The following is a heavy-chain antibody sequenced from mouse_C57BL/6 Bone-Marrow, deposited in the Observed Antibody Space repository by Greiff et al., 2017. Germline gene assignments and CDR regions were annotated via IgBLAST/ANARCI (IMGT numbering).Heavy chain of an antibody. CDR1: GYTFTSYW. D-gene: IGHD1-1*01. V-gene: IGHV1-72*01. Sequence: QVQLQQPGAELVKPGASVKLSCKASGYTFTSYWMHWVKHRPGRGLAWIGRIDPNSGGTKYNEKFKSKTTLTVDEPSSTAYMQLSSRTSEDSAVSDCSRSYYGSSSDYWGQGTTLTVSS. CDR3: SRSYYGSSSDY. J-gene: IGHJ2*01. CDR2: IDPNSGGT.